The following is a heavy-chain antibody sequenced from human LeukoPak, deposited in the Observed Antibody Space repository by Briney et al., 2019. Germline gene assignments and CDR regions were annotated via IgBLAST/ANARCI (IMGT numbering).Heavy chain of an antibody. D-gene: IGHD4-17*01. CDR1: GFTFSSYA. V-gene: IGHV3-23*01. Sequence: GGSLRLSCAASGFTFSSYAMSWVRQAPGKGLEWVSAISGSGDSTYYADSVKGRFTISRDNSKNTLYLQMHSLRAEDTAIYYCAKGSAVNTVTPASSNNRGQGALVTVSS. J-gene: IGHJ4*02. CDR2: ISGSGDST. CDR3: AKGSAVNTVTPASSNN.